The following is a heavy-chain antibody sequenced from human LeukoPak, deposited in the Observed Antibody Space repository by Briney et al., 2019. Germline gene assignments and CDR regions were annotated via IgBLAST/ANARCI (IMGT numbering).Heavy chain of an antibody. Sequence: PSETLSLTCAVSGGSISSGGYSWSWIRQPPGQGLEWNGYIYYSGSTYYNPSLKSRVTISVDTSKNQFSLKLSSVTAADTAVYYCARGGRGRWLGVTKGLFDYWGQGTLVTVSS. CDR2: IYYSGST. V-gene: IGHV4-30-4*07. J-gene: IGHJ4*02. D-gene: IGHD3-22*01. CDR3: ARGGRGRWLGVTKGLFDY. CDR1: GGSISSGGYS.